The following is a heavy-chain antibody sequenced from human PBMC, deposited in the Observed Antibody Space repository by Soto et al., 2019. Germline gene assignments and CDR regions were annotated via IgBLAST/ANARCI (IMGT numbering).Heavy chain of an antibody. Sequence: GGSLRLSCAASGFTFSSYAMSWVRQAPGKGLEWVSAISGSGGSTYYADSVKGRFTISRDNSKNTLYLQMNSLRAEDTAVYYCARGPDILTAPDIWGQGTMVTVSS. J-gene: IGHJ3*02. CDR1: GFTFSSYA. CDR2: ISGSGGST. V-gene: IGHV3-23*01. CDR3: ARGPDILTAPDI. D-gene: IGHD3-9*01.